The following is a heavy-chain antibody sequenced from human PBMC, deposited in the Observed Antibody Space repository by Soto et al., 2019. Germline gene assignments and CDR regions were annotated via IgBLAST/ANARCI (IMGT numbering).Heavy chain of an antibody. Sequence: SETLSLTCTVSGGSISSYYWSWIVQPAGGGLQWIGRIYTSGSTNYNPSLKSRVTTSVDTSKNQFSLKRSSVTAADTAVYYCAIGRFAGIASCGHYGMDVWGQGTTVTVSS. J-gene: IGHJ6*02. D-gene: IGHD6-13*01. CDR2: IYTSGST. CDR1: GGSISSYY. V-gene: IGHV4-4*07. CDR3: AIGRFAGIASCGHYGMDV.